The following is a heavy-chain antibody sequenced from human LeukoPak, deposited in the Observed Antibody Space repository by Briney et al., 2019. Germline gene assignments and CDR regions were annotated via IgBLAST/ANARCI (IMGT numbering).Heavy chain of an antibody. V-gene: IGHV1-69*13. J-gene: IGHJ3*02. CDR1: GGTFSSYA. CDR3: ARAFSSPRYCSSTSCYTGAFDI. D-gene: IGHD2-2*02. CDR2: IIPIFGTA. Sequence: GASVKVSCKASGGTFSSYAISWVRQAPGQGLEWMGGIIPIFGTANYAQKFQGRVTTTADESTSTAYMELSSLRSEDTAVYYCARAFSSPRYCSSTSCYTGAFDIWGQGTMVTVSS.